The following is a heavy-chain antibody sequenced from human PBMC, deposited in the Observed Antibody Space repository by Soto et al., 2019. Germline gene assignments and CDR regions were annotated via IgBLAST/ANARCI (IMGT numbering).Heavy chain of an antibody. CDR3: ARRMGSSSWFRLYYGMDV. V-gene: IGHV5-10-1*01. J-gene: IGHJ6*02. CDR2: IDPSDSYT. D-gene: IGHD6-13*01. Sequence: GVSLKISCKGSGYSFTNYLISLVSPMPGKGLEWMGRIDPSDSYTNYSPSFQGHVTISADKSISTAYLQWSSLKASDTAMYYCARRMGSSSWFRLYYGMDVWGQGTTVTVSS. CDR1: GYSFTNYL.